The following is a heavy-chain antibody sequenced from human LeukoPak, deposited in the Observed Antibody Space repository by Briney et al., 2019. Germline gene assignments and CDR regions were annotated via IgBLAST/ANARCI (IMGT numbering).Heavy chain of an antibody. Sequence: GGSLRLSCAASGFTFSSYGMHWVRQAPGKGLEWVAVISYDGSNKYYADSVKGRFTISRDNSKNTLYLQMNSLRAEDTAVYYCAKVTTSGSYLEYYFDYWGQGTLVTVSS. J-gene: IGHJ4*02. CDR2: ISYDGSNK. D-gene: IGHD1-26*01. CDR3: AKVTTSGSYLEYYFDY. CDR1: GFTFSSYG. V-gene: IGHV3-30*18.